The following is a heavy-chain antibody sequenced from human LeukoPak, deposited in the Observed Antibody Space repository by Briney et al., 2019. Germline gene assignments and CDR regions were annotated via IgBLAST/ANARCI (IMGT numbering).Heavy chain of an antibody. V-gene: IGHV1-8*01. Sequence: GASVKVSCKASGYTFTSYNINWVRQATGQGLEWMGWMNPNSGDTGYAQKFQGRVTMTRNTSISTAYMELSSLRSEDTAVYFCARGRLYDDRSASWFDPWGQGTLVTVSS. CDR2: MNPNSGDT. J-gene: IGHJ5*02. CDR1: GYTFTSYN. CDR3: ARGRLYDDRSASWFDP. D-gene: IGHD3-22*01.